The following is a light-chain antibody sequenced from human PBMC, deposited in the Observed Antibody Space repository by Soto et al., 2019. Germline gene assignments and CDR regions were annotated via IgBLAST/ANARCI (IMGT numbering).Light chain of an antibody. Sequence: EIVLTQSPGTLSLSPGERATLSCRASQSVSSSYLAWYQQKPGQAPRLLIYGASTRATGIPDRFSGGGSGTDFTLTITRLEPEDLAVYYCQQYGNSPLWTFGQGTKVEIK. CDR2: GAS. CDR3: QQYGNSPLWT. V-gene: IGKV3-20*01. J-gene: IGKJ1*01. CDR1: QSVSSSY.